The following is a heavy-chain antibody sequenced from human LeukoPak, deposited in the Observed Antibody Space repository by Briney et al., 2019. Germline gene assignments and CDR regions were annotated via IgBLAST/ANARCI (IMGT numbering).Heavy chain of an antibody. J-gene: IGHJ3*02. CDR1: GGSISSSSYY. CDR2: IYYSGST. D-gene: IGHD2-8*02. CDR3: ARDGSVVYAIYAFDI. V-gene: IGHV4-39*07. Sequence: PSETLSLTCTVSGGSISSSSYYWGWIRQPPGKGLEWTGSIYYSGSTYYNPSLKSRVTISVDTSKNQFSLKLSSVTAADTAVYYCARDGSVVYAIYAFDIWGQGTMVTVSS.